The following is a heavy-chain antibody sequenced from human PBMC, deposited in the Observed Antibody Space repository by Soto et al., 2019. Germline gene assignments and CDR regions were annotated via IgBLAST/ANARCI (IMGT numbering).Heavy chain of an antibody. CDR1: GFTFSSYA. D-gene: IGHD6-13*01. Sequence: EVPLLESGGGLVQPGGSLRLFYAASGFTFSSYAMSWVRQAPGKGLEWVSTISGSGGSTYYADSVKGRFTISRDNSXNTLYLQMNSLRAEDTAVYYCAKATRGSSWEAFDYWGQGTLVTVSS. CDR2: ISGSGGST. V-gene: IGHV3-23*01. CDR3: AKATRGSSWEAFDY. J-gene: IGHJ4*02.